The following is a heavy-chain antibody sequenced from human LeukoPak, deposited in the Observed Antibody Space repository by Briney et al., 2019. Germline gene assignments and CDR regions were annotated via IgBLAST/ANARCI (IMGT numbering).Heavy chain of an antibody. Sequence: ASVKVSCKASGYTFTSYDINWVRQATGQGLEWMGWMNPNSGNTGYAQKFQGRVTITRNTSISTAYMELSSLRSEDTAVYYCARGRLVVVPAARGGGYFDYWGQGTLVTVSS. D-gene: IGHD2-2*01. CDR2: MNPNSGNT. V-gene: IGHV1-8*03. J-gene: IGHJ4*02. CDR3: ARGRLVVVPAARGGGYFDY. CDR1: GYTFTSYD.